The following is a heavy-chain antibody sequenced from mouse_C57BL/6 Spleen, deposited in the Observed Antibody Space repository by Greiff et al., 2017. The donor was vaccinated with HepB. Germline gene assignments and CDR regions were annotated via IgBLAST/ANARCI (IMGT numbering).Heavy chain of an antibody. D-gene: IGHD1-1*01. Sequence: VKVVESGGGLVKPGGSLKLSCAASGFTFSSYTMSWVRQTPEKRLEWVATISGGGGNTYYPDSVKGRFTISRDNAKNTLYLQMSSLRSEDTALYYCARRLLGYFDVWGTGTTVTVSS. CDR2: ISGGGGNT. CDR3: ARRLLGYFDV. J-gene: IGHJ1*03. V-gene: IGHV5-9*01. CDR1: GFTFSSYT.